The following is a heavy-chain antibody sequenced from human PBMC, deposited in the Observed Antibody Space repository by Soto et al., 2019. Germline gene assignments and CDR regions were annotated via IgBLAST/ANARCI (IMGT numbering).Heavy chain of an antibody. CDR2: INAGNGNT. Sequence: QVQLVQSGAEVKKPGASVKVSCKASGYTFTSYAMHWVRQAPGQRLEWMGWINAGNGNTKYSQKFQGRVTITRDTAASTAYMELSSLRSEDTAVYYCARPRRSVYYYYGMDVWGQGTTVTVSS. V-gene: IGHV1-3*01. CDR3: ARPRRSVYYYYGMDV. CDR1: GYTFTSYA. J-gene: IGHJ6*02.